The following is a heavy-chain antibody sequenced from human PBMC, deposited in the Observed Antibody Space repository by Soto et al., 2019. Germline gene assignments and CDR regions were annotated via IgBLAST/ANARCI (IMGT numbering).Heavy chain of an antibody. CDR2: IWYDESNI. Sequence: QVQLVESGGGVVQPGRSLRLSCAASGFTFSSYGMHWVRQAPVKGLDWVAVIWYDESNIYYADSVKGRFTISRDNSKNTLFLQMNSLRAEDTAVYYCARDDIPGIAVAIYGMDVWGQGTTVTVSS. CDR3: ARDDIPGIAVAIYGMDV. D-gene: IGHD6-19*01. CDR1: GFTFSSYG. V-gene: IGHV3-33*01. J-gene: IGHJ6*02.